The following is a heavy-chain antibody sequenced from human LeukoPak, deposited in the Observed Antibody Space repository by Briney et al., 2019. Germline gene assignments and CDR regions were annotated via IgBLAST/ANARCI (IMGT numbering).Heavy chain of an antibody. D-gene: IGHD5-12*01. CDR2: ISSSSSYI. CDR3: AKDGLGYSGYDYAFDY. V-gene: IGHV3-21*04. CDR1: GFTFSSYS. Sequence: GGSLRLSCAASGFTFSSYSMNWVRQAPGKGLEWVSSISSSSSYIYYADSVKGRFTISRDNAKNSLYLQMNSLRAEDTAVYYCAKDGLGYSGYDYAFDYWGQGTLVTVSS. J-gene: IGHJ4*02.